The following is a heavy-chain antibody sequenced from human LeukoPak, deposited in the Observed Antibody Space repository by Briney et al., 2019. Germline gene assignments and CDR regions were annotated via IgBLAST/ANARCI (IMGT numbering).Heavy chain of an antibody. D-gene: IGHD3-3*01. Sequence: GGSLRLSCAASGFTFSSYSMNWVRQAPGKGLEWVSSISSSSSYIYYADSVKGRFTISRDNAKNSLYLQMNSLRAEDTAVYYCARDSEIKSYDFWSGYYPHYFDYWGQGTLVTVSS. V-gene: IGHV3-21*01. J-gene: IGHJ4*02. CDR2: ISSSSSYI. CDR1: GFTFSSYS. CDR3: ARDSEIKSYDFWSGYYPHYFDY.